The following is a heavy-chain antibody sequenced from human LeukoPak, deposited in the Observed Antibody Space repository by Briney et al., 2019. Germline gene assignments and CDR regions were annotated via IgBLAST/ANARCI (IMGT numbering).Heavy chain of an antibody. J-gene: IGHJ2*01. V-gene: IGHV4-30-4*01. D-gene: IGHD5-12*01. CDR2: IYYSGST. CDR3: ARENVDIVATGRFDL. CDR1: GGSISSGDYY. Sequence: KSSETLSLTCTVSGGSISSGDYYWSWIRQPPGKGLEWIGYIYYSGSTYYNPSLKSRVTISVGTSKNQFSLKLSSVTAADTAVYYCARENVDIVATGRFDLWGRGTLVTVSS.